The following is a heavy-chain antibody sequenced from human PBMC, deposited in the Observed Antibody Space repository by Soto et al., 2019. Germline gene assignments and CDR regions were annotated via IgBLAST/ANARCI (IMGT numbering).Heavy chain of an antibody. CDR3: AKGGDDFWSGYGPMGYFDY. Sequence: VQLLESGGGLVQPGGSLRLSCAASGFTFSSYAMSWVRQAPGKGLEWVSAISGSGGSTYYADSVKGRFTISRDTSKITLYLQMNSLRAEDTAVYYCAKGGDDFWSGYGPMGYFDYWGQGTLVTVSS. CDR2: ISGSGGST. J-gene: IGHJ4*02. D-gene: IGHD3-3*01. V-gene: IGHV3-23*01. CDR1: GFTFSSYA.